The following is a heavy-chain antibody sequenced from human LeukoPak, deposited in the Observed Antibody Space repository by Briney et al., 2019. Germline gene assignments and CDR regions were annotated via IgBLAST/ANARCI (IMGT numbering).Heavy chain of an antibody. J-gene: IGHJ6*02. CDR3: ARETVEAAGMYYYYYGMDV. V-gene: IGHV3-30*07. Sequence: GGSLRLSCAASGFTFSSYAMHWVRQAPGRGLEWVAVISYDGSNKYYADSVKGRFTISRDNSKNTLYLQMNSLRAEDTAVYYCARETVEAAGMYYYYYGMDVWGQGNTVTVSS. CDR2: ISYDGSNK. CDR1: GFTFSSYA. D-gene: IGHD6-13*01.